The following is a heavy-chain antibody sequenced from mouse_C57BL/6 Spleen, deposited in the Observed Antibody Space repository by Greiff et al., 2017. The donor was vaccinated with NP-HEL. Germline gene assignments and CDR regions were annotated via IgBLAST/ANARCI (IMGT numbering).Heavy chain of an antibody. CDR2: IYPGDGDT. CDR1: GYAFSSSW. J-gene: IGHJ2*01. V-gene: IGHV1-82*01. Sequence: QVQLQQSGPELVKPGASVKISCKVSGYAFSSSWMNWVKQRPGKGLEWIGRIYPGDGDTNYNGKFKGKATLTADKSSSTAYMQLSSLTSEDSAVYFCARGGYYDYWGQGTTLTDSS. CDR3: ARGGYYDY. D-gene: IGHD2-3*01.